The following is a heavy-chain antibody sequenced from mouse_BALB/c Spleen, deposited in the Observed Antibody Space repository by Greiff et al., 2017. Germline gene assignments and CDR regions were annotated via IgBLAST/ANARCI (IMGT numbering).Heavy chain of an antibody. Sequence: EVMLVESGGGLVQPGGSRKLSCAASGFTFSSFGMHWVRQAPEKGLEWVAYISSGSSTIYYADTVKGRVTISRDNPKNTLCLKMTSLRSEDTAMYYCAKTIVASYWYFDVWGEGTTVTVSA. CDR1: GFTFSSFG. CDR3: AKTIVASYWYFDV. D-gene: IGHD2-5*01. CDR2: ISSGSSTI. V-gene: IGHV5-17*02. J-gene: IGHJ1*01.